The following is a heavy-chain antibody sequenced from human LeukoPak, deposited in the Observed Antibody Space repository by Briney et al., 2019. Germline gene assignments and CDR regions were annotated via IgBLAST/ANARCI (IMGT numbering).Heavy chain of an antibody. CDR2: IYSGGST. CDR1: GFIFNNYG. D-gene: IGHD3-9*01. J-gene: IGHJ4*02. Sequence: GGSLRLSCAASGFIFNNYGMHWVRQAAGKGLEWVSVIYSGGSTYYADSVKGRFTISRDNSKNTLYLQMNSLRAEDTAVYYCAGRYFDWLFTYWGQGTLVTVSS. CDR3: AGRYFDWLFTY. V-gene: IGHV3-NL1*01.